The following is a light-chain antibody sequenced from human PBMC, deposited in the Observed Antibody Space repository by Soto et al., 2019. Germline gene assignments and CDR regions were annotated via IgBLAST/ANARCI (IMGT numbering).Light chain of an antibody. Sequence: DIQVTQSPSTLAGSVGGRVTITCRASQTISSWLAWYQQKPGKAPKLLIYKASTLKSGVPSRLRGSGYGTELTITISSLQHDDFATYYCQHYNSYSEAFGQGTKVDIK. V-gene: IGKV1-5*03. CDR3: QHYNSYSEA. CDR1: QTISSW. J-gene: IGKJ1*01. CDR2: KAS.